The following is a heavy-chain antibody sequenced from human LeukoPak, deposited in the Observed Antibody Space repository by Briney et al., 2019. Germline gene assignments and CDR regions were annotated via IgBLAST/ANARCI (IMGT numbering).Heavy chain of an antibody. CDR1: GGSISPYH. D-gene: IGHD3-22*01. J-gene: IGHJ5*02. CDR3: ARHSSATGWFDP. CDR2: ISYSGST. V-gene: IGHV4-59*08. Sequence: SETLSLTCAVSGGSISPYHWTWIRQPPGKGLEWIGYISYSGSTNYNPSLKSRVTISVDTSKNLFSLKLSSVTAADTAVYYCARHSSATGWFDPWGQGTLVTVSS.